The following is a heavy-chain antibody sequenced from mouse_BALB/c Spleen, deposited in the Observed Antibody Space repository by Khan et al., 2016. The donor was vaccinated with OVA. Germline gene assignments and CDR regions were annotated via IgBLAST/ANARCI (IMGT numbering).Heavy chain of an antibody. D-gene: IGHD1-1*02. CDR2: INPSNGGT. J-gene: IGHJ3*01. CDR1: GYTFTSYY. CDR3: KRSGYGAFAY. V-gene: IGHV1S81*02. Sequence: QVQLKQSGAELVKPGASVRLSCKASGYTFTSYYLYWVKQRPGHGLEWIGDINPSNGGTNFNENFKTKATLTVDKSSSTAYMQLSSLTSEDSAVYYCKRSGYGAFAYWGQGTLVTVSA.